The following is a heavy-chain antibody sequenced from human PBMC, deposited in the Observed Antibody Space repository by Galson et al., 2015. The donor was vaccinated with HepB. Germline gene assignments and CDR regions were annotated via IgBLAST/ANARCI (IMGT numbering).Heavy chain of an antibody. Sequence: SLRLSCAASGFTFSRYWMYWVRQAPGKGLVWVSRLNSDDGSKSHADSVKGRFTISRDIAKNTLYLQMNSLTAEDTALYYCVRGRGGEANNYWGQGTLVTVSS. J-gene: IGHJ4*02. CDR2: LNSDDGSK. D-gene: IGHD2-21*01. V-gene: IGHV3-74*01. CDR3: VRGRGGEANNY. CDR1: GFTFSRYW.